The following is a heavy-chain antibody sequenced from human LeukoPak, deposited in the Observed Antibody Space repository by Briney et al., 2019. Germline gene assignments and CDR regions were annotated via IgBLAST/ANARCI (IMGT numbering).Heavy chain of an antibody. D-gene: IGHD1-26*01. V-gene: IGHV3-7*01. CDR2: IKQDGSEK. CDR1: GFTFSSYW. Sequence: PGGSLTLSCVVCGFTFSSYWMSWVRQAPGKGLEWVANIKQDGSEKYYVDSVKGRFTMSRDNAKNSLYLQMNSLRAEDTAVYYCARVQWELRGVGSYFEYWGQGALVTVSS. CDR3: ARVQWELRGVGSYFEY. J-gene: IGHJ4*02.